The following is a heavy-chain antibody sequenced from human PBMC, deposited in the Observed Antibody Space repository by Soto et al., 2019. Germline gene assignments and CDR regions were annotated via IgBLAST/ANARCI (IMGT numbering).Heavy chain of an antibody. D-gene: IGHD1-26*01. Sequence: QVQLVQSGAEVKKPGASVKVSCKASGYTFTDYGVSWVRQAPGQGLEWMGWINTYNGKTNYAPKVQARVTMTTDTSSTTAYMELRSLKSDDTAVYFCARGKYAVGGDFWGQGTLVTISS. CDR3: ARGKYAVGGDF. CDR2: INTYNGKT. J-gene: IGHJ4*02. V-gene: IGHV1-18*01. CDR1: GYTFTDYG.